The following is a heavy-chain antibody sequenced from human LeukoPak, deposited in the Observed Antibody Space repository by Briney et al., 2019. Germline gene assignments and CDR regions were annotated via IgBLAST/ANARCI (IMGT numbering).Heavy chain of an antibody. J-gene: IGHJ5*02. Sequence: SQTLSLTCAISGDSVSSNSAAWNWIRQSPSRGPEWLGRTYYRSKWYNDYAVSVKSRITINPDTSKNQFSLQLNSVTPEDTAVYYCARDRHSSGWSPDWFDPWGQGTLVTVST. V-gene: IGHV6-1*01. CDR2: TYYRSKWYN. D-gene: IGHD6-19*01. CDR3: ARDRHSSGWSPDWFDP. CDR1: GDSVSSNSAA.